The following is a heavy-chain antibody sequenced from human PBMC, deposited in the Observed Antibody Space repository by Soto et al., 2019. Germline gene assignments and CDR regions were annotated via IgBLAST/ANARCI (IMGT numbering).Heavy chain of an antibody. D-gene: IGHD2-21*02. J-gene: IGHJ4*02. V-gene: IGHV4-4*02. CDR1: GGSIISNSW. CDR2: IYHNGRT. Sequence: QVQLQESGPGLVKPSETLSVTCGVSGGSIISNSWWSWVRQPPGKGLEWIGEIYHNGRTDYNPSLKCRVTMSVDASKNQIFLNLNSVTAADTAVYYCASDCGGDCSDFDHWCQGTLVTVSS. CDR3: ASDCGGDCSDFDH.